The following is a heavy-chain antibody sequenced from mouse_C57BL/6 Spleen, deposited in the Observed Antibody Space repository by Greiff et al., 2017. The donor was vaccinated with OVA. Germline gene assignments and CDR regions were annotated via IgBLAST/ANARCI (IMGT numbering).Heavy chain of an antibody. J-gene: IGHJ2*01. Sequence: QVQLQQPGAELVRPGSSVKLSCKASGYTFTSYWMDWVKQRPGQGLEWIGNIYPSDSETHYNQKFKDKATLTVDKSSSTAYMQLSSLTSEDSAVYYCARPFYYYGRSYGGDYWGKGTTLTVAS. V-gene: IGHV1-61*01. CDR2: IYPSDSET. CDR1: GYTFTSYW. D-gene: IGHD1-1*01. CDR3: ARPFYYYGRSYGGDY.